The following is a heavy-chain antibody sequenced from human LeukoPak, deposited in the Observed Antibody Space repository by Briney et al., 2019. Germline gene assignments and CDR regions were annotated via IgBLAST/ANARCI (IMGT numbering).Heavy chain of an antibody. V-gene: IGHV5-51*01. CDR3: ARLGYCSGTSCYGVDY. CDR1: GYIFSSYW. Sequence: HGESLKISCKGSGYIFSSYWIAWVRQMPGKCLEWMGIIYPGGSDSRYSPPFPGQVPISADKSITTAYLQWSSLKASDTAMYYCARLGYCSGTSCYGVDYWGQGTLVTVSS. D-gene: IGHD2-2*01. CDR2: IYPGGSDS. J-gene: IGHJ4*02.